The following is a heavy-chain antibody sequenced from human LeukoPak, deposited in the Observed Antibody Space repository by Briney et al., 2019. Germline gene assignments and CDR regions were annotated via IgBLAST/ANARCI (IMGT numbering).Heavy chain of an antibody. V-gene: IGHV3-20*04. D-gene: IGHD5-12*01. CDR2: VNWNGGST. Sequence: GGSLRLSCAASGFTFDDYGMSWVRQAPGKGQEWVSGVNWNGGSTGYADSVKGRFTISRDNAKNSLYLQMNSLRAEDTALYYCARRGGDIVATIWPYAFDIWGQGTMVTVSS. CDR1: GFTFDDYG. CDR3: ARRGGDIVATIWPYAFDI. J-gene: IGHJ3*02.